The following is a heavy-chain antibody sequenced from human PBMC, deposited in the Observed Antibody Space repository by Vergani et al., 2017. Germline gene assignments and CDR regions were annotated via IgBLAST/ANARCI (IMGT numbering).Heavy chain of an antibody. CDR2: IYPGDSDT. V-gene: IGHV5-51*01. CDR1: GYIFTSYW. D-gene: IGHD2-15*01. Sequence: EVPLVLSGAEVKTPGESLKISCKCSGYIFTSYWLGWVRQRPGKGLVWMGIIYPGDSDTRYSPSFQGKVTISADKSISTAYLQWSSLKASDTAMYYCARVVGMRDYYGMDVWGQGTTVTVSS. CDR3: ARVVGMRDYYGMDV. J-gene: IGHJ6*02.